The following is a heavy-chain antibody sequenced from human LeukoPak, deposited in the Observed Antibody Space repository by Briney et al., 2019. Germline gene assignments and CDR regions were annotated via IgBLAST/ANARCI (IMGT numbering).Heavy chain of an antibody. CDR1: GFTFSSYS. V-gene: IGHV3-21*01. CDR3: ARDVPTYYYDSSGYSPDAFDI. Sequence: PGGSLRLSCAASGFTFSSYSMNWVRHAPGKGLEWVSSLSSSSSYIYYADSVKGRFTISRDNAKNSLYLQMNSLRAEDTAVYYCARDVPTYYYDSSGYSPDAFDIWGQGTMVTVSS. CDR2: LSSSSSYI. D-gene: IGHD3-22*01. J-gene: IGHJ3*02.